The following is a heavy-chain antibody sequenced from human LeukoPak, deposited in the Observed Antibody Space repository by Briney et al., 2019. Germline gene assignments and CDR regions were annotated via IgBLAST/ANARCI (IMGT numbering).Heavy chain of an antibody. CDR1: GYTFTSYD. Sequence: ASVKVSCKASGYTFTSYDINWVRQATGQGLEWMGWMNPNSGNTGYAQKFQGRVTMTRDTSISTAYMELSRLRSDDTAVYYCAIDFDGHTIDYWGQGTLVTVSS. CDR2: MNPNSGNT. V-gene: IGHV1-8*02. D-gene: IGHD3-3*01. CDR3: AIDFDGHTIDY. J-gene: IGHJ4*02.